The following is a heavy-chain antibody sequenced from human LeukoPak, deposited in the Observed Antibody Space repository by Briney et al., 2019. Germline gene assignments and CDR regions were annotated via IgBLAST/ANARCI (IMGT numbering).Heavy chain of an antibody. CDR1: GGSISSYY. D-gene: IGHD3-16*01. V-gene: IGHV4-59*01. CDR2: IYYNGNT. J-gene: IGHJ4*02. CDR3: ARGGAKFSY. Sequence: SETLSLTCTVSGGSISSYYWSWIRQPPGKGLEWIGYIYYNGNTNYNPSLKSRVTTSVDTSKNQFSLKLSSVTAADTAVYYCARGGAKFSYWGQGTLVTVSS.